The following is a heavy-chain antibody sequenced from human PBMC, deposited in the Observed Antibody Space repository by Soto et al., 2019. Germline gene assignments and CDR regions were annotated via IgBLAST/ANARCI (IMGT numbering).Heavy chain of an antibody. CDR1: GGSISSSSYY. J-gene: IGHJ4*02. Sequence: PSETLSLTCTVSGGSISSSSYYWGWIRQPPGKGLEWIGYIYYSGSTNYNPSLKSRVTISVDTSKNQFSLKLSSVTAADTAVYYCARHFRGDYDGGYYFDYWGQGTLVTVSS. D-gene: IGHD4-17*01. CDR2: IYYSGST. V-gene: IGHV4-61*05. CDR3: ARHFRGDYDGGYYFDY.